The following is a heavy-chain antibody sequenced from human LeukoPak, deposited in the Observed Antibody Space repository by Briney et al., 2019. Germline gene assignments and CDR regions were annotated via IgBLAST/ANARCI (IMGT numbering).Heavy chain of an antibody. J-gene: IGHJ6*02. Sequence: GRSLRLSCAASGFTFSSYAMHWVRQAPGKGLEWVAVISYDGSNKYYADSVKGRFTISRDNSKNTLYLQMNSLRAEDTAVYYCARDPGGSGWSLYYYYGVDVWGQGTTVTVSS. CDR2: ISYDGSNK. D-gene: IGHD6-19*01. V-gene: IGHV3-30-3*01. CDR3: ARDPGGSGWSLYYYYGVDV. CDR1: GFTFSSYA.